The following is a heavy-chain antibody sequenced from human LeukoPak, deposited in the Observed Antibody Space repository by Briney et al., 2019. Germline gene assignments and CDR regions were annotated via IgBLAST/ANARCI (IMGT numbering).Heavy chain of an antibody. Sequence: SETLSLTCTVSGGSISSYYWSWIRQPPGKGLEWIGSIYYSGSTYYNPSLKSRVTISVDTSKNQFSLKLSSVTAADTAAYYCARDGAVRQYDYWGQGTLVTVSS. J-gene: IGHJ4*02. D-gene: IGHD3-10*02. CDR2: IYYSGST. CDR3: ARDGAVRQYDY. CDR1: GGSISSYY. V-gene: IGHV4-39*07.